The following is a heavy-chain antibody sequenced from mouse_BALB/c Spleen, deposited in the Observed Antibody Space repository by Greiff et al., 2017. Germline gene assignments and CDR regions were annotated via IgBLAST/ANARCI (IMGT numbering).Heavy chain of an antibody. CDR2: ISSGSSTI. J-gene: IGHJ4*01. CDR3: ARAGDIYYGNPYAMDY. Sequence: DVQLVESGGGLVQPGGSRKLSCAASGFTFSSFGMHWVRQAPEKGLEWVAYISSGSSTIYYADTVKGRFTISRDNPKNTLFLQMTSLRSEDTAMYYCARAGDIYYGNPYAMDYWGQGTSVTVSS. D-gene: IGHD2-1*01. V-gene: IGHV5-17*02. CDR1: GFTFSSFG.